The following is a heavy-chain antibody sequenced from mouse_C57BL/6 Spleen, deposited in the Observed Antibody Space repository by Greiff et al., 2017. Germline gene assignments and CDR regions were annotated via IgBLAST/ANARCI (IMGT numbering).Heavy chain of an antibody. CDR3: ARHYDYAMDY. CDR1: GYAFSSSW. D-gene: IGHD1-2*01. J-gene: IGHJ4*01. Sequence: VQLQQSGPELVKPGASVKISCKASGYAFSSSWMNWVKRRPGKGLEWIGRIYPGDGDTNYNGKFKGKATLTADKSSSTAYMQLSSLTSEDSAVYFCARHYDYAMDYWGQGTSVTVSS. CDR2: IYPGDGDT. V-gene: IGHV1-82*01.